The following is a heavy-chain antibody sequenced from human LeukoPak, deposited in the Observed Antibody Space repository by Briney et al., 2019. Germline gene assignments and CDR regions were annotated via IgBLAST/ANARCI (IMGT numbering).Heavy chain of an antibody. J-gene: IGHJ3*02. D-gene: IGHD3-16*01. CDR1: GFTFSRFW. CDR2: IDQSGGRN. V-gene: IGHV3-7*05. CDR3: ARDVEGGTFDI. Sequence: PGGSLRLSCAASGFTFSRFWMNWVRQAPGRGLEWVANIDQSGGRNNYVDSVKGRFTISRDNAKNSLFLEMSSLRAGDMAVYFCARDVEGGTFDIWGQGTTVTVSS.